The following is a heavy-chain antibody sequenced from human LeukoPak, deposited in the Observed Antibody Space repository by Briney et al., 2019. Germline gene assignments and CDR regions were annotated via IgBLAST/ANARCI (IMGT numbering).Heavy chain of an antibody. CDR1: GYTFSGFY. Sequence: AASVKVSCKASGYTFSGFYIHWVRQAPGQGLEWMGWINPNSGVTNYAQKLQGRVTMTTDTSTSTAYMELRSLRSDDTAVYYCARGGYSSGWYSFYYYYYYMDVWGKGTTVTVSS. J-gene: IGHJ6*03. CDR3: ARGGYSSGWYSFYYYYYYMDV. V-gene: IGHV1-2*02. CDR2: INPNSGVT. D-gene: IGHD6-19*01.